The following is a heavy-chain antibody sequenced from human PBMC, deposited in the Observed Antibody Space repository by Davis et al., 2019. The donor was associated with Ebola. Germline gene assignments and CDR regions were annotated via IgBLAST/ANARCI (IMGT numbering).Heavy chain of an antibody. CDR2: IYYSGST. Sequence: PSETLSLTCTVSGGSISSYYWSWIRQPPGKGLEWIGYIYYSGSTNYNPSLKSRVTISVDTSKNQFSLKLSSVTAADTAVYYCARGAYDFWSGYPNWFDPWGQGTLVTVSS. CDR1: GGSISSYY. V-gene: IGHV4-59*01. CDR3: ARGAYDFWSGYPNWFDP. D-gene: IGHD3-3*01. J-gene: IGHJ5*02.